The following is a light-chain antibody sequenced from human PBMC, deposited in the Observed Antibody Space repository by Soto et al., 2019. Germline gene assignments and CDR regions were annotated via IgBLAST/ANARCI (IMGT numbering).Light chain of an antibody. CDR2: KAS. CDR3: QHYNSYSEA. Sequence: DIQMTQSPSTLSGSVGDRVTITCRASQTISSWLAWYQQKPGKAPKLLIYKASTLKSGVPSRFSGSGSGTEFTLNISSLQPDDFATYYCQHYNSYSEAFGQGTKGDLK. V-gene: IGKV1-5*03. J-gene: IGKJ1*01. CDR1: QTISSW.